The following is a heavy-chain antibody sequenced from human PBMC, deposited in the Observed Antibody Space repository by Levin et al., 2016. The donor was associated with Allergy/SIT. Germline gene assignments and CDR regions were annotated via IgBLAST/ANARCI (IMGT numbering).Heavy chain of an antibody. D-gene: IGHD6-19*01. CDR3: ARKGVAVAGTNYYYYYGMDV. J-gene: IGHJ6*02. CDR2: IIPIFGTA. V-gene: IGHV1-69*01. Sequence: WVRQAPGQGLEWMGGIIPIFGTANYAQKFQGRVTITADESTSTAYMELSSLRSEDTAVYYCARKGVAVAGTNYYYYYGMDVWGQGTTVTVSS.